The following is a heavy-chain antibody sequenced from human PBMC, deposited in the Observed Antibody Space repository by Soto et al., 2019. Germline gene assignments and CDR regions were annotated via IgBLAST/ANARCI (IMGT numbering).Heavy chain of an antibody. D-gene: IGHD6-25*01. CDR2: IYYDGST. Sequence: SETLSLTCTVSGVSISTYYWSWIRQPPGKGLEWIGYIYYDGSTSYNPSLRSRVTISVDASKNQFSLILSSVTSADTAVYYCARDQLSSGLYVWFDPWGQGTLVTVS. CDR3: ARDQLSSGLYVWFDP. CDR1: GVSISTYY. V-gene: IGHV4-59*01. J-gene: IGHJ5*02.